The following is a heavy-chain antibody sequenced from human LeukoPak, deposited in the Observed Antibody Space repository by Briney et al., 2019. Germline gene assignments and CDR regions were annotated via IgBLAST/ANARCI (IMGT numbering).Heavy chain of an antibody. Sequence: GASVKVSCKASGYTFTSYGISWVRQAPGQGLDWMGCISAYNGNTNYAQKLQGRVTMTTDTSTSTAYMELRSLRSDDTAVYYCARGGIAVANNWFDPWGQGTLVTVSS. CDR3: ARGGIAVANNWFDP. D-gene: IGHD6-19*01. CDR1: GYTFTSYG. V-gene: IGHV1-18*01. CDR2: ISAYNGNT. J-gene: IGHJ5*02.